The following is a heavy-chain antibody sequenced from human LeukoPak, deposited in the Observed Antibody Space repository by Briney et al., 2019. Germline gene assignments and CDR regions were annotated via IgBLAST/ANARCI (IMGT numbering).Heavy chain of an antibody. J-gene: IGHJ4*02. CDR1: GFTFSNAW. V-gene: IGHV3-15*01. D-gene: IGHD3-22*01. CDR2: IKSKTDGGTT. CDR3: TTDWRYYYDSSRNY. Sequence: GGSLRLSCAASGFTFSNAWMSWVRQAPGKGLERVGRIKSKTDGGTTGYAAPVKGRFTISRDDSKNTLYLQMNSLKTEDTAVYYCTTDWRYYYDSSRNYWGQGTLVTVSS.